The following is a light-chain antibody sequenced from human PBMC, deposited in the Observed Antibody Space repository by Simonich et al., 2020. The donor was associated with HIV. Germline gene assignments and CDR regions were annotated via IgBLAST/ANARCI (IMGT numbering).Light chain of an antibody. J-gene: IGLJ2*01. CDR2: DVS. CDR3: SSYTGSNTVI. CDR1: SSDVGGYNY. V-gene: IGLV2-14*03. Sequence: QSALTQPASVSGSPGQSITISCTGTSSDVGGYNYVSWYQQHPGKAPKLMIYDVSKRPSGVSNRFSGSKSGNTASLTISRLRAEDEADYYCSSYTGSNTVIFGGGTKLTVL.